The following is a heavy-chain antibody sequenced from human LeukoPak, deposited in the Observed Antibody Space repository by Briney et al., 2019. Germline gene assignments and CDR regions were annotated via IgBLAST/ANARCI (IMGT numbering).Heavy chain of an antibody. CDR3: ARDPFSWDVYGSESYRDY. CDR1: GFTFCKAW. Sequence: GGSLRLSCAASGFTFCKAWMSWVPQAPGEGLEWVSIISRASESIFYVDSVKGRFTISRDNAKNSLYLQMNGLRAEDTAVYYCARDPFSWDVYGSESYRDYWGQGTLVTVSS. CDR2: ISRASESI. J-gene: IGHJ4*02. V-gene: IGHV3-21*01. D-gene: IGHD3-10*01.